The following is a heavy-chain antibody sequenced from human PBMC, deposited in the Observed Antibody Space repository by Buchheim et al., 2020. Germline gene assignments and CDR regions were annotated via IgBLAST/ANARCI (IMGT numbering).Heavy chain of an antibody. CDR3: ARRRGYCSSTSCYFDY. V-gene: IGHV4-39*01. Sequence: QLQLQESGPGLVKPSETLSLTCTVSGGSISSSSYYWGWIRQPPGKGLEWIGSIYYSGSTYYNPSLKSRVTISVDTSKNQFSLKLSSVTAADTAVYYCARRRGYCSSTSCYFDYWGQGTL. J-gene: IGHJ4*02. D-gene: IGHD2-2*01. CDR2: IYYSGST. CDR1: GGSISSSSYY.